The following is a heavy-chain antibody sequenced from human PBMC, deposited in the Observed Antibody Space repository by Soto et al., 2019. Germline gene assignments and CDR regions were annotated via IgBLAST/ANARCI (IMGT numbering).Heavy chain of an antibody. Sequence: SETLSLTCTVSGGSISSGGYYWSWIRQHPGKGLEWIGYIYYSGSTYYNPSLKSRVTISVDTSKNQFSLKLSSVTAADTAVYYCARASRIAAAGHRPAIDYWGQGTLVTVSS. CDR2: IYYSGST. CDR1: GGSISSGGYY. D-gene: IGHD6-13*01. J-gene: IGHJ4*02. V-gene: IGHV4-31*03. CDR3: ARASRIAAAGHRPAIDY.